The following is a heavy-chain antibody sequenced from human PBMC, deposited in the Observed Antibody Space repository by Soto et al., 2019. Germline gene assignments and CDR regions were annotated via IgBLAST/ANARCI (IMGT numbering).Heavy chain of an antibody. CDR1: GGSISSSSYY. J-gene: IGHJ6*03. Sequence: QLQLQESGPGLVKPSETLSLTCTVSGGSISSSSYYWGWIRQPPGKGLEWIGSIYYSGSTYYNPSLKSRVTISVDTSKNQFSLKLSSVTAADTAVYYCARAATDVLRYFDWWGASLVPLGYMDVWGKGTTVTVSS. V-gene: IGHV4-39*01. CDR2: IYYSGST. CDR3: ARAATDVLRYFDWWGASLVPLGYMDV. D-gene: IGHD3-9*01.